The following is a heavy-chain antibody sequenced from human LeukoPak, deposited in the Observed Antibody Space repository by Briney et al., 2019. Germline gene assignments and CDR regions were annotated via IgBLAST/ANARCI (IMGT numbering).Heavy chain of an antibody. CDR1: GGSFSGYY. V-gene: IGHV4-34*01. D-gene: IGHD3-9*01. CDR3: ARGRDYDILTGRHYYGMDV. Sequence: SETLSLTCAVYGGSFSGYYWSWIRQPPGKGLEGIGEINHSGSTNYNPSLKSRVTISVDTSKNQFSLKLSSVTAADTAVYYCARGRDYDILTGRHYYGMDVWGKGTTVTVSS. J-gene: IGHJ6*04. CDR2: INHSGST.